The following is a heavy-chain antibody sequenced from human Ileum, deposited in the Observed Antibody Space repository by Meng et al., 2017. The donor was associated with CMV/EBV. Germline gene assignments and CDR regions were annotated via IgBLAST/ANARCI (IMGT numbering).Heavy chain of an antibody. V-gene: IGHV4-30-4*01. D-gene: IGHD1-1*01. J-gene: IGHJ4*02. CDR1: GGSISSGDYY. CDR2: IYYSGST. Sequence: QVQLPESGQVLLKPSRTLSLTCTVSGGSISSGDYYWSWIRQPPGKGLEWIGYIYYSGSTYYNPSLKSRVTISADTSKNQFSLKLNSVTAADTAVYYCASGSPQLGYVWGQGTLVTVSS. CDR3: ASGSPQLGYV.